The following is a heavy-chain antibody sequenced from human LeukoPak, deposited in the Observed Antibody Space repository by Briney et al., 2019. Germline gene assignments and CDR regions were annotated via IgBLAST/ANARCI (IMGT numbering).Heavy chain of an antibody. CDR3: AEDAYGAYDSSGYYYF. J-gene: IGHJ1*01. D-gene: IGHD3-22*01. CDR1: GFAFADYA. CDR2: ISWNSGSI. V-gene: IGHV3-9*01. Sequence: GGSLRLSCAASGFAFADYALHWVRQAPGKGLEWVSGISWNSGSIGYADSVKGRFTISRDNAKNSLYLQMNSLRAEDTALYYCAEDAYGAYDSSGYYYFRGQGTLVTVSS.